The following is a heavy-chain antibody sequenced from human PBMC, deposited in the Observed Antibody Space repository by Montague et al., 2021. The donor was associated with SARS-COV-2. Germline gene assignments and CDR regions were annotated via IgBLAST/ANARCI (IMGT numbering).Heavy chain of an antibody. CDR1: GFTFSSYE. CDR3: ARDRAYYDILTGYSPKGGFDY. J-gene: IGHJ4*02. V-gene: IGHV3-48*03. CDR2: ISSSGSTI. D-gene: IGHD3-9*01. Sequence: SLRLSCAASGFTFSSYEMNWVRQAPGKGLEWVSYISSSGSTIYYADSVKGRFTISRDNAKNSLYLQMNSLRAEDTAVYYCARDRAYYDILTGYSPKGGFDYWGQGTLVTVSS.